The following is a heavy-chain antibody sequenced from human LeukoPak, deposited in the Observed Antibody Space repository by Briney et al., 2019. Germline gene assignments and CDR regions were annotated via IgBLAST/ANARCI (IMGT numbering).Heavy chain of an antibody. V-gene: IGHV1-69*05. CDR1: GGTFSSYA. J-gene: IGHJ4*02. D-gene: IGHD5-24*01. Sequence: SVKVSCKASGGTFSSYAISWVRQAPGQGLEWMGGIIPIFGTANYAQKFQGRVTITTDESTSTAYMELSSLRSEDTAVYYCARDGEMAAIYFDYWGQGTLVTVSS. CDR3: ARDGEMAAIYFDY. CDR2: IIPIFGTA.